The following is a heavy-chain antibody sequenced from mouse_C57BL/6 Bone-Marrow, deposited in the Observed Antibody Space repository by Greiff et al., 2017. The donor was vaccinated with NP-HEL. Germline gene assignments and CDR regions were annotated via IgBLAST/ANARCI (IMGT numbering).Heavy chain of an antibody. CDR1: GYTFTSYW. V-gene: IGHV1-69*01. CDR3: ARGGSTMIKAWFAY. Sequence: QVQLKESGAELVMPGASVKLSCKASGYTFTSYWLHWVKQSPGHGLEWIGEIDPSDSSTNYNQKFKGKSTLTVDKSSSTGYMQLSSLTSEDSAVYYCARGGSTMIKAWFAYRDQGNLVTVSA. CDR2: IDPSDSST. J-gene: IGHJ3*01. D-gene: IGHD2-4*01.